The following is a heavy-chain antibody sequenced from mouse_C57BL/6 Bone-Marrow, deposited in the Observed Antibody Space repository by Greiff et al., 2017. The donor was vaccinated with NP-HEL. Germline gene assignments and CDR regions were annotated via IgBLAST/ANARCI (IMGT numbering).Heavy chain of an antibody. CDR2: IYPGDGDT. J-gene: IGHJ2*01. V-gene: IGHV1-80*01. Sequence: VQLQQSGAELVKPGASVKISCKASGYAFSSYWMNWVKQRPGKGLEWIGQIYPGDGDTNYNGKFKGKATLSADNSSSTAYMQLSSLTSEDSAVYFCARGPTYYNGSSYCDYWGQGTTLTVSS. CDR1: GYAFSSYW. D-gene: IGHD1-1*01. CDR3: ARGPTYYNGSSYCDY.